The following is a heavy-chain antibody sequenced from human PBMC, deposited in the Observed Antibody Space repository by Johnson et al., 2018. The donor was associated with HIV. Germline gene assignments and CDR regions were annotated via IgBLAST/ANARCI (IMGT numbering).Heavy chain of an antibody. J-gene: IGHJ3*02. D-gene: IGHD3-22*01. CDR3: ARTQRVTMIVVSLGAFDI. Sequence: QVQLVESGGGVVQPGGSLRLSCAASGFTFSSYGMHWVRQAPGKGLEWVAFIRYDGINKYYVDSVKGRFTISRDNAKNSLYLQMNSLRAEDTAVYYCARTQRVTMIVVSLGAFDIWGQGTMVTVSS. V-gene: IGHV3-30*02. CDR2: IRYDGINK. CDR1: GFTFSSYG.